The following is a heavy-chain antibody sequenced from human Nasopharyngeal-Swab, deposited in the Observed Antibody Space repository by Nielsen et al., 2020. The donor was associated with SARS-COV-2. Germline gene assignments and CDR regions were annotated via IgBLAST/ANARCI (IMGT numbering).Heavy chain of an antibody. J-gene: IGHJ4*02. CDR3: ATARLMTTVQY. CDR2: ISGRGATI. Sequence: GESLKISCAASGFTFRSYAMTWVRQAPGQGLEWVSTISGRGATIYYADSVKGRFTVSRDNSKNTVSLQMSSLRAEDTAVYYCATARLMTTVQYWGQGTLVTVSS. V-gene: IGHV3-23*01. D-gene: IGHD4-17*01. CDR1: GFTFRSYA.